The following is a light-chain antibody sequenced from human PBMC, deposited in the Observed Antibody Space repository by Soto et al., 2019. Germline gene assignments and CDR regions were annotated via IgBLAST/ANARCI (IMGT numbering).Light chain of an antibody. CDR2: DAS. CDR3: QQRSYWPLT. V-gene: IGKV3-11*01. CDR1: RSIDNF. J-gene: IGKJ5*01. Sequence: EIVLTQSPATLSLSPGERATLSCRASRSIDNFLPWYQQKPGQAPRLLIYDASNRASGIPARFSGSGSGTEFTLTITSLDPEDFAVYYCQQRSYWPLTFGQGTRLDIK.